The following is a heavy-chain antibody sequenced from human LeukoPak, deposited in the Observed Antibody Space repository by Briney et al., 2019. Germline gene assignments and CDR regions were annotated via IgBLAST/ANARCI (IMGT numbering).Heavy chain of an antibody. Sequence: PGGSLRLSCSGSGFTFSTYVMHWVPPAPGKGLEYVSAISSNGDNTYYADSVKGRFTISRDNSKNTLYLQMSSLRADDTAVYYCVRGTGYWGQGTLVTVSS. CDR2: ISSNGDNT. CDR1: GFTFSTYV. J-gene: IGHJ4*02. CDR3: VRGTGY. V-gene: IGHV3-64D*06.